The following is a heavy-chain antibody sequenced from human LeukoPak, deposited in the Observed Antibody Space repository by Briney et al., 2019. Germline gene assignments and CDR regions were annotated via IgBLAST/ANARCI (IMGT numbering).Heavy chain of an antibody. CDR3: ARDLGYSSGLNC. J-gene: IGHJ4*02. CDR2: ISGGSSFT. Sequence: PGGSLRLSCAASGFSFSSFSMNWVRQAPGRGLEWVSYISGGSSFTYYVDSVKGRFTISRDNAKNSLYLQMNSLRAEDTAVYYCARDLGYSSGLNCWGQGTRVTVSS. V-gene: IGHV3-21*01. D-gene: IGHD6-19*01. CDR1: GFSFSSFS.